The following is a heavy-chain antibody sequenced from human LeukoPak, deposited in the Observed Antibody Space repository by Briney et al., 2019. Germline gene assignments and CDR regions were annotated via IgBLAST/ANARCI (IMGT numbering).Heavy chain of an antibody. J-gene: IGHJ4*02. Sequence: SETLSLTCTVSGDSISSYYWSWIRQPPGKGLEWIGYISYSGSTNYNPSLKSRVIISVDTSKNQYSLKLSSVTAADTAAYYCAGGVDRAKTGYWGQGTLVTV. CDR2: ISYSGST. CDR1: GDSISSYY. D-gene: IGHD5-18*01. V-gene: IGHV4-59*08. CDR3: AGGVDRAKTGY.